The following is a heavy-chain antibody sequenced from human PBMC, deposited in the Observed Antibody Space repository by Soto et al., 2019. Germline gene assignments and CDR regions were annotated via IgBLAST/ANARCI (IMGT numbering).Heavy chain of an antibody. CDR1: GGSVSSSSYY. D-gene: IGHD6-25*01. J-gene: IGHJ4*02. CDR2: IYYSGTT. CDR3: ATNRGYVFYYFDS. Sequence: NPSETLSLTCTVSGGSVSSSSYYGTWIRQHPVKGLEWIGYIYYSGTTYYTPSLESRVTMSVDLSTNQFSLRLTSVTAADTAVYYCATNRGYVFYYFDSWGQGALVTVSS. V-gene: IGHV4-31*03.